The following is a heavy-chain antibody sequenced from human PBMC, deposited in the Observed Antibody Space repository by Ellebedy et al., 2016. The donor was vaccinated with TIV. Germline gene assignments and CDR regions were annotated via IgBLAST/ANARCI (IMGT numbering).Heavy chain of an antibody. Sequence: GGSLRLSXAASGFTFSNHWMSWVRQVPGKGLEWVASIKQDGSEKYCVDSVKGRFTISRDNAKNSLYLQMNSLRAEDTAVYYCARDKVVGATYFDYWGQGTLVTVSS. D-gene: IGHD1-26*01. CDR1: GFTFSNHW. CDR2: IKQDGSEK. CDR3: ARDKVVGATYFDY. V-gene: IGHV3-7*01. J-gene: IGHJ4*02.